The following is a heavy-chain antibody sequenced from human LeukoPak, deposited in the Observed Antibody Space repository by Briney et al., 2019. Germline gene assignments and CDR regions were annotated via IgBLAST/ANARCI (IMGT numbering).Heavy chain of an antibody. V-gene: IGHV4-59*08. CDR3: ARHGNSPHWRLGD. D-gene: IGHD1-1*01. CDR1: GDLISSYY. Sequence: SETVSLTCSVSGDLISSYYWSWIRQAPGKGLEWIAYTSGSGDTNYNPSLKGRVTVSVDTSNNRFSLDLRSVTATDTAVYYCARHGNSPHWRLGDWGQGMLVTVSS. J-gene: IGHJ4*02. CDR2: TSGSGDT.